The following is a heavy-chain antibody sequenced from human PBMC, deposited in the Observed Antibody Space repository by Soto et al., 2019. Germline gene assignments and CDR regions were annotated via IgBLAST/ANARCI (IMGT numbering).Heavy chain of an antibody. Sequence: QVQLVESGGGLVKPGGSPRLSCAASGFTFSDYYMSWIRQAPGKGLEWVSYISSSSSYTNYADSVKGRFTISRDNAKNALYLQMNSLGAEDTAVYYCGVGDIAMVPAFDYWGQGTLVTVSS. V-gene: IGHV3-11*05. CDR3: GVGDIAMVPAFDY. J-gene: IGHJ4*02. CDR2: ISSSSSYT. CDR1: GFTFSDYY. D-gene: IGHD5-18*01.